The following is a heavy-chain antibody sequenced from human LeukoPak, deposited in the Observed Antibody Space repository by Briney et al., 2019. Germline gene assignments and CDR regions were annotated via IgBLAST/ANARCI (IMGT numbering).Heavy chain of an antibody. V-gene: IGHV3-9*01. D-gene: IGHD3-9*01. J-gene: IGHJ4*02. CDR1: GFTFDDYA. Sequence: PGGSLRLSCAASGFTFDDYAMHWVRQAPGKGLEWVSGISWNSGSIGYADSVKGRFTISRDNAKNSLYLQMNSLRAEDTALYYCAKSTNYDILTEFDYWGQGTLVTVSS. CDR2: ISWNSGSI. CDR3: AKSTNYDILTEFDY.